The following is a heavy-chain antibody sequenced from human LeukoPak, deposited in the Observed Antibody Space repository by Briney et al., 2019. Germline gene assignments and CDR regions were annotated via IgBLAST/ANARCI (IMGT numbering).Heavy chain of an antibody. CDR2: IGGSGDKT. J-gene: IGHJ4*02. CDR3: VRRGDASSGWGDHDY. Sequence: PGESLRLSCAASGFTFNRNAISWIRQAPGKGLEWVSTIGGSGDKTFYAASVKGRFTIFRDNSKNMLHLQMSSLTGEDTALYYCVRRGDASSGWGDHDYWGQGALVTVSS. D-gene: IGHD6-19*01. CDR1: GFTFNRNA. V-gene: IGHV3-23*01.